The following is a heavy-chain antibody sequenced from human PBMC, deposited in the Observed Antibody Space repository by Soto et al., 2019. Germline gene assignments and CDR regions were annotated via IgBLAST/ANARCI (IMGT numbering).Heavy chain of an antibody. CDR2: IVIGSGNT. V-gene: IGHV1-58*01. CDR3: AAVPGDFDC. D-gene: IGHD1-1*01. Sequence: QMQLVQSGPEVKKPGTSVKVSCKASGFTFNSSSVQWVRKARGQRLEWMGWIVIGSGNTMYAQRFQERVTFTRDMSTTTAYMELSSLRSEDTAMYYCAAVPGDFDCWGQGTLVTVSS. J-gene: IGHJ4*02. CDR1: GFTFNSSS.